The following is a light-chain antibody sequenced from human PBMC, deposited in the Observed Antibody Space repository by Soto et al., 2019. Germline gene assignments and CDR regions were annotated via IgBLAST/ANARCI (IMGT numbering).Light chain of an antibody. Sequence: EIVITQSPATLSVSPDESATLSFSASQSVSSNLAWYQQKPGQAPRLLIYDASTRATVIPARFSGSGSGTEFTLTISSPQSEDFAVYYCQQYNDWPPITFGQGTRLEIK. CDR1: QSVSSN. V-gene: IGKV3-15*01. CDR2: DAS. J-gene: IGKJ5*01. CDR3: QQYNDWPPIT.